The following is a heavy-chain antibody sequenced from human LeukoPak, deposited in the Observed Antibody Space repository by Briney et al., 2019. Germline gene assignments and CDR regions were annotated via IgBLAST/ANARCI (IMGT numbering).Heavy chain of an antibody. CDR3: ARLMIDYGDQGYFDY. D-gene: IGHD4-17*01. CDR1: GYNFTSYW. V-gene: IGHV5-51*01. Sequence: GESLKISCKGSGYNFTSYWIGWVRQMPGKGLEWMGIIYPGDSDTRYSPSFQGQVTTSADKSISTAYLQWSSLKASDTAMYYCARLMIDYGDQGYFDYWGQGTLVTVSS. CDR2: IYPGDSDT. J-gene: IGHJ4*02.